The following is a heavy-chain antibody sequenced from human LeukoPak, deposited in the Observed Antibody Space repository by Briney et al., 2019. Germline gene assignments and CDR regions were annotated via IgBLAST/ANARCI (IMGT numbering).Heavy chain of an antibody. CDR3: ATLAVVAAGH. V-gene: IGHV3-23*01. CDR1: GFTFSSFG. J-gene: IGHJ4*02. Sequence: GGSLRLSCAASGFTFSSFGMSWVRQSPGKGLERVSSISGSGVNTYYADSVKGRFTISRDNSKNTLYMQMNSLRAEDTAVYYCATLAVVAAGHWGQGTLVTVSS. D-gene: IGHD2-15*01. CDR2: ISGSGVNT.